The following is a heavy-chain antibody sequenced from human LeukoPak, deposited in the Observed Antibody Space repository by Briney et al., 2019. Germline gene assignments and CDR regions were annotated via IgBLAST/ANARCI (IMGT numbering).Heavy chain of an antibody. CDR3: VSGYCSSTTCYRGAY. CDR2: ISDDGSSA. CDR1: GFTFGNYW. V-gene: IGHV3-74*01. Sequence: GGSLRLSCAASGFTFGNYWMHWVRQAPGKGLLWVSRISDDGSSANYADSVQGRFTISRVNAKNTVYLQMHSLRAEDTAVYYCVSGYCSSTTCYRGAYWGQGTLVTVSS. J-gene: IGHJ4*02. D-gene: IGHD2-2*03.